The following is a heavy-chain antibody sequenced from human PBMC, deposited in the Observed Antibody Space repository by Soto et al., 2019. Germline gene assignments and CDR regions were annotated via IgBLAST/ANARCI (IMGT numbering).Heavy chain of an antibody. CDR3: AKTLVSAGDRRNAFDI. D-gene: IGHD7-27*01. CDR2: ISGSGGST. CDR1: GFTFSSYA. J-gene: IGHJ3*02. Sequence: GGSLRLSCAASGFTFSSYAMSWVRQAPGKGLEWVSAISGSGGSTYYADSVKGRFTISRDNSKNTLYLQMNSLRAEDTAVYYCAKTLVSAGDRRNAFDIWGQGTMVTVSS. V-gene: IGHV3-23*01.